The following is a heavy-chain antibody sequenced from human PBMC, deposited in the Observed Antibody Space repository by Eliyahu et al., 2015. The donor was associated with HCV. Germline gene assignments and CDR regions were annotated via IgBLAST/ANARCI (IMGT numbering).Heavy chain of an antibody. Sequence: EVQLEQSGAEVKKSGESLKISCKGSGNSLSNFWIAWVRQLPGNGLEWMGIIYPEDSETRYTPSFQGQVTITADKSTTTAYLEWTSLQASDTAMYFCATLRSHYDPSSLIWGQGTPVTVSS. CDR3: ATLRSHYDPSSLI. CDR2: IYPEDSET. D-gene: IGHD3-22*01. J-gene: IGHJ4*02. V-gene: IGHV5-51*01. CDR1: GNSLSNFW.